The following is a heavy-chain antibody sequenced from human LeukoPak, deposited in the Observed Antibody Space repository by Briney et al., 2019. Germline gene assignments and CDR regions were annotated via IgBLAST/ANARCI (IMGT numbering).Heavy chain of an antibody. J-gene: IGHJ4*02. CDR2: ISSSGSTT. Sequence: GGSLRLSCAASGFTFSSYAMNWVRQAPGKGLEWVSYISSSGSTTYYADSVKGRFTISRDNAKNPLYLQINSLRAEDTAIYYCARGEITVTMRYFDYWGQGTLVTVSS. D-gene: IGHD4-17*01. CDR1: GFTFSSYA. V-gene: IGHV3-48*01. CDR3: ARGEITVTMRYFDY.